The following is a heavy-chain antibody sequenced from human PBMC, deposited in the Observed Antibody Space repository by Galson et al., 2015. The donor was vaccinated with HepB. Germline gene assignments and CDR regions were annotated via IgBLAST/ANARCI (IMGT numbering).Heavy chain of an antibody. V-gene: IGHV3-23*01. CDR3: ATDSYYDSSGYY. CDR1: GFTFSSYA. Sequence: SLRLSCAASGFTFSSYAMSWVRQAPGKGLEWVSAISGSGGSTYYADSVKGRFTISRDNSKNTLYLQMNSLRAEDTAVYYCATDSYYDSSGYYWGQGTMVTVSS. J-gene: IGHJ3*01. CDR2: ISGSGGST. D-gene: IGHD3-22*01.